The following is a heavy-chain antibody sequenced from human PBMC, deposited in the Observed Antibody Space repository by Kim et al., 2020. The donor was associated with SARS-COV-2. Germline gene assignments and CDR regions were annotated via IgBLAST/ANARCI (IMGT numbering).Heavy chain of an antibody. J-gene: IGHJ6*03. Sequence: ASVKVSCKASGYTYTGYYMHWVRQAPGQGLEWMGRINPNSGGTNYAQKFQGRVTMTRDTSISTAYMELSRLRSDDTAVYYCARAAWGRGRGGYYMDVWGKETTVTVSS. D-gene: IGHD3-16*01. CDR2: INPNSGGT. V-gene: IGHV1-2*06. CDR3: ARAAWGRGRGGYYMDV. CDR1: GYTYTGYY.